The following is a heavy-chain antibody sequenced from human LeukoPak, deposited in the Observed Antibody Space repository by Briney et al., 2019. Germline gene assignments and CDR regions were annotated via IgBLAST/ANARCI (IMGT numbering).Heavy chain of an antibody. CDR3: ARDRHEGGYNYLYFQH. CDR2: IYTSGST. V-gene: IGHV4-4*07. Sequence: SETLSLTCTVSGGSISSYYWSWIRQPAGKGLEWIGRIYTSGSTNYNPSLKSRVTMSVDTSKNQFSLKLSSVTAADTAVYYCARDRHEGGYNYLYFQHWGQGTLVTVSS. CDR1: GGSISSYY. D-gene: IGHD5-24*01. J-gene: IGHJ1*01.